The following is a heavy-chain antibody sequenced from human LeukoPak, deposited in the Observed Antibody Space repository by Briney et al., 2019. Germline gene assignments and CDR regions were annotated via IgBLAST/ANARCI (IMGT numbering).Heavy chain of an antibody. J-gene: IGHJ4*02. Sequence: GGSLRLSCAASGFTFSSYTMNWVRQAPGKGLEWVSYSSSSGGTIYYADSVKGRFTISRDNAKNSLYLQMNSLRAEDTAVYYCAREGGWGQGTLVTVSS. CDR1: GFTFSSYT. CDR2: SSSSGGTI. CDR3: AREGG. D-gene: IGHD3-16*01. V-gene: IGHV3-48*01.